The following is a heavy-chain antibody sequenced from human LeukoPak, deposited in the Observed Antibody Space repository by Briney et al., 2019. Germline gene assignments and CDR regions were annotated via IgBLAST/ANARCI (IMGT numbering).Heavy chain of an antibody. CDR3: ARFAFDYYCSGPTGG. CDR2: ISAYNGNT. V-gene: IGHV1-18*01. CDR1: GYTFTSYG. D-gene: IGHD3-10*01. J-gene: IGHJ4*02. Sequence: ASVKVSCKASGYTFTSYGISWVRQAPGQGLEWMGWISAYNGNTNYAQKLQGRVTMTTDTSTSTAYMELRSLRSDDTAVYYCARFAFDYYCSGPTGGWGQGTLVTVSS.